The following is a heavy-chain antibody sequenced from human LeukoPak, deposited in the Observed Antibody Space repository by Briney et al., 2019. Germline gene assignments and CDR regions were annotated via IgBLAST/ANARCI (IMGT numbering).Heavy chain of an antibody. CDR3: ARAQRKYRVELDY. CDR1: GGSISDYY. V-gene: IGHV4-59*01. Sequence: SETLSLTCTVSGGSISDYYWSWIRKPPGQGLDLIGFIYYSGSTNYNPSLKSRVTISVDTSKSQFSLKLSSVTAADTAVYYCARAQRKYRVELDYWGQGTLVTVSS. J-gene: IGHJ4*02. CDR2: IYYSGST. D-gene: IGHD6-25*01.